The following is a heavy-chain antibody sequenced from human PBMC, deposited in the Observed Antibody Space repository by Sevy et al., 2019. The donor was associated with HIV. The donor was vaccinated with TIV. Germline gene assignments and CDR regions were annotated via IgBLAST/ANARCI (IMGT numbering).Heavy chain of an antibody. CDR2: IRSKAYGGTT. V-gene: IGHV3-49*03. Sequence: GGSLRLSCTASGFTFDDYAMSWFRQAPGKGLEWVGFIRSKAYGGTTEYAASVKGRFTISRDDSKSIAYLQMNSLKTEDTAVYYCTRGTSDDYVWGSYRTTAFDYWGQGTLVTVSS. CDR3: TRGTSDDYVWGSYRTTAFDY. CDR1: GFTFDDYA. J-gene: IGHJ4*02. D-gene: IGHD3-16*02.